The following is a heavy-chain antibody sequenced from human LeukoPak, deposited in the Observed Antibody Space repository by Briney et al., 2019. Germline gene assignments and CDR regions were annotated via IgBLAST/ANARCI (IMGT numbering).Heavy chain of an antibody. CDR3: TRDWAMASDY. D-gene: IGHD3-16*01. CDR2: VNGDGTST. J-gene: IGHJ4*02. V-gene: IGHV3-74*01. CDR1: GFTFSSHW. Sequence: GGSLRLSCAASGFTFSSHWMHWVRQAPGKGLVWVSCVNGDGTSTTYAASVKGRFIISRDNARNTVYLQMNSLRAEDTALYYCTRDWAMASDYWGQGTLVTVSS.